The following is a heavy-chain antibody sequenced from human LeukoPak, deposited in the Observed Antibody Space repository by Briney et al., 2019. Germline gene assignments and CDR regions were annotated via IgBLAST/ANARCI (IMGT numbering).Heavy chain of an antibody. D-gene: IGHD5-18*01. CDR1: GFTLTSYT. Sequence: GGSLRLSCAASGFTLTSYTMNWVRQPQGKGLGWVPSISIRSSYTYYADSVKGRFTISRDNAKSSLFLQMNGLRAEDAAVYYCARDSGYSFGTDYYYYGMDVWGPGTTVTVSS. J-gene: IGHJ6*02. V-gene: IGHV3-21*01. CDR3: ARDSGYSFGTDYYYYGMDV. CDR2: ISIRSSYT.